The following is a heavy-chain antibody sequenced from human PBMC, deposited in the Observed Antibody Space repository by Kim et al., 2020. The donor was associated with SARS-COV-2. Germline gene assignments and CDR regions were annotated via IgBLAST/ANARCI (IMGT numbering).Heavy chain of an antibody. D-gene: IGHD3-3*01. CDR1: GGSISSGGYY. CDR3: ARAGTIFGVVIAHFDY. V-gene: IGHV4-31*03. CDR2: IYYSGST. Sequence: SETLSLTCTVSGGSISSGGYYWSWIRQHPGKGLEWIGYIYYSGSTYYNPSLKSRVTISVDTSKNQFSLKLSSVTAADTAVYYCARAGTIFGVVIAHFDYCGQGTLVTVSS. J-gene: IGHJ4*02.